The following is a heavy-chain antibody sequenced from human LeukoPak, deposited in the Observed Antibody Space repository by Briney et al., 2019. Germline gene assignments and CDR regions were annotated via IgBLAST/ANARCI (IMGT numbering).Heavy chain of an antibody. J-gene: IGHJ4*02. CDR3: ARAYLAARPYYFDY. V-gene: IGHV4-4*07. CDR1: GGSISSYY. Sequence: SETLSLTCTVSGGSISSYYWSWIRQPAGKGLEWIGRIYTSGSTNYNPSLKSRVTMSVDTSKNQFSLKQSSVTAADTAVYYCARAYLAARPYYFDYWGQGTLVTVSS. D-gene: IGHD6-6*01. CDR2: IYTSGST.